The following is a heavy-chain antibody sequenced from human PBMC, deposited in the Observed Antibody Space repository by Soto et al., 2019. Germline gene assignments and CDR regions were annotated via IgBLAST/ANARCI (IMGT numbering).Heavy chain of an antibody. CDR1: GYTFTSYG. CDR3: ARGEVLRFLEWPWESENYYYYMDV. V-gene: IGHV1-18*01. Sequence: GASVKVSCKASGYTFTSYGISWVRQAPGQGLEWMGWISAYNGNTNYAQKLQGRVTMTTDTSTSTAYMELRSLRSDDTAVYYCARGEVLRFLEWPWESENYYYYMDVWGKGTTVTVSS. D-gene: IGHD3-3*01. CDR2: ISAYNGNT. J-gene: IGHJ6*03.